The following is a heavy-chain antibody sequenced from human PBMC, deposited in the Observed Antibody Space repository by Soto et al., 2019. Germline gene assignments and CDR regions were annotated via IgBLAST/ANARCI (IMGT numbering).Heavy chain of an antibody. D-gene: IGHD7-27*01. CDR1: GFIFSNYA. CDR2: ISSTSPIST. V-gene: IGHV3-23*01. J-gene: IGHJ4*02. Sequence: EVQLLESGGGLVQPGGSLRLSCTASGFIFSNYALSWVRQAPGKGLEWVSSISSTSPISTYYADSVKGRFTISRDNSRNPLYLQMNSLRGEDKALYFCGQPRSFVLGYFGCRGQGTLVTAS. CDR3: GQPRSFVLGYFGC.